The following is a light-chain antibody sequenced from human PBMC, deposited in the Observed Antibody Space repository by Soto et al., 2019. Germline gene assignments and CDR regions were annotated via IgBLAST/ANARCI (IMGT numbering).Light chain of an antibody. CDR3: QQYGSSPRT. J-gene: IGKJ1*01. CDR1: QDIHVF. Sequence: DIQLTQSPSFLSASEGDRVTITCRASQDIHVFLAWYQHKPGKAPRLLFYGASSRATGVPDRFVGSGSGTDFTLTIRRLEPDDFAVYYCQQYGSSPRTFGQGAKVDI. CDR2: GAS. V-gene: IGKV1-NL1*01.